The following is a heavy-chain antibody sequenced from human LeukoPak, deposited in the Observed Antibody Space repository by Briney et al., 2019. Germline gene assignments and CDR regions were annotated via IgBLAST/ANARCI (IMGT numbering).Heavy chain of an antibody. CDR1: GGTFSSYA. CDR2: IIPIFGTA. CDR3: ARGASSTRFDP. D-gene: IGHD2-2*01. V-gene: IGHV1-69*05. J-gene: IGHJ5*02. Sequence: GASVKVSCKASGGTFSSYAIIWVRQAPGQGLEWMGGIIPIFGTANYAQKFQGRVTITTDESTSTAYMELSSLRSEDTAVYYCARGASSTRFDPWGQGTLVTVSS.